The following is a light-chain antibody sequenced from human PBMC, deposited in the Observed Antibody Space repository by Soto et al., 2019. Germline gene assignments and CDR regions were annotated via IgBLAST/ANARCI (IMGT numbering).Light chain of an antibody. Sequence: QSVLTQPRSVSGSPGQSVTISCTGTSSDVGGYNYVSWYQHHPGKAPKLKIYDVSKRPSGVPDRFSGSKSGNTASLTISVLQAEDEADYYCCSYAGSYSWVFGGGTKLTGL. CDR1: SSDVGGYNY. J-gene: IGLJ3*02. CDR2: DVS. CDR3: CSYAGSYSWV. V-gene: IGLV2-11*01.